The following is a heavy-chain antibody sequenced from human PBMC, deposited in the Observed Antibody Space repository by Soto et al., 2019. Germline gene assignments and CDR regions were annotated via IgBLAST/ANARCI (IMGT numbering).Heavy chain of an antibody. J-gene: IGHJ3*02. CDR1: GYTFTSHY. V-gene: IGHV1-46*03. CDR3: ANLIGYNWNYDGDDAFDI. Sequence: ASVKVSCKASGYTFTSHYMHWARQAPGQGLEWMGIINPSGGSTRYAQKFQGRVTMTRDTSTSTVYMELSSLRSEDTAVYYCANLIGYNWNYDGDDAFDIWGQGTMVTVSS. CDR2: INPSGGST. D-gene: IGHD1-7*01.